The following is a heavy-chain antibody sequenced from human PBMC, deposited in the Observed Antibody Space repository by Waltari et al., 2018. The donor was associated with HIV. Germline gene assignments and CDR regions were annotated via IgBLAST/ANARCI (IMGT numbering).Heavy chain of an antibody. CDR2: INPSGGST. CDR3: ARARYRDACDI. V-gene: IGHV1-46*01. Sequence: QVQLVQSGAEVKKPGASVKVSCKASGYTSTSYYMHWVRQAPGQGLEWMGIINPSGGSTSYAQKFQGRVTMTRDTSTSTVYMELSSLRSEDTAVYYCARARYRDACDIWGQGTMVTVSS. D-gene: IGHD1-20*01. J-gene: IGHJ3*02. CDR1: GYTSTSYY.